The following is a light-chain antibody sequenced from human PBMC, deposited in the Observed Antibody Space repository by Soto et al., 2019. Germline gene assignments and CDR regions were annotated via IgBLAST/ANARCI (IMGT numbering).Light chain of an antibody. CDR3: QHYSLYYPWT. CDR2: DAS. CDR1: QNINAW. Sequence: IQLTQSPSSLSVSVGDRVTITCRTSQNINAWLAWYQQRPGQATKLMIYDASTVQSGVPSRFSGSGSGTEFTLTISSLQPDDSANYYCQHYSLYYPWTFGQGTKVDIK. J-gene: IGKJ1*01. V-gene: IGKV1-5*01.